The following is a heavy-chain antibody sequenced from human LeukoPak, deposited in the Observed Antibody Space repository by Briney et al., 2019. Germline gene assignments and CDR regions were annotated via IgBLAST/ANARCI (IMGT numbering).Heavy chain of an antibody. J-gene: IGHJ4*02. V-gene: IGHV4-59*01. Sequence: SETLSLTPTVLGDSIRSYNCSWIRQPPGKGLEWIGYIYYSGSTNYNPSLKSRVTISVDTSKTKFSLKLISVTAAAEDVYYYARGLSWSGYYTMYFFVYGGQGTLVAVSS. CDR2: IYYSGST. CDR3: ARGLSWSGYYTMYFFVY. CDR1: GDSIRSYN. D-gene: IGHD3-3*01.